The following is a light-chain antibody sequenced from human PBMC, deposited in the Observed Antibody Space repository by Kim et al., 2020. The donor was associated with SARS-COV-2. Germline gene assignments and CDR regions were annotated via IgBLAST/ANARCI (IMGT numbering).Light chain of an antibody. Sequence: SYEPTQPPSVSVSPGQTASITCSGDKLGDKYACWYQQKPGQSPVLVIYQDSKRPSGIPERFSGSNSGNTATLTISGTQAMDEADYYCQAWDSSTAGVVFGGGTQLTVL. CDR3: QAWDSSTAGVV. V-gene: IGLV3-1*01. CDR2: QDS. CDR1: KLGDKY. J-gene: IGLJ2*01.